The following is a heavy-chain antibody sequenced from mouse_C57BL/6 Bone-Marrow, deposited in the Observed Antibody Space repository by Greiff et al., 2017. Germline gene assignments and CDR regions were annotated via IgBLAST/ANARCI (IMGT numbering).Heavy chain of an antibody. V-gene: IGHV14-4*01. CDR3: TTGDWGY. CDR1: GFNIKDDY. CDR2: IDPENGDT. Sequence: VQLQQSGAELVRPGASVKLSCTASGFNIKDDYMHWVKQRPEQGLEWIGWIDPENGDTEYASKFQGKATITADTSSNTAYLQLSSLTSEDTAVYDCTTGDWGYWGQGTTLTVSS. J-gene: IGHJ2*01.